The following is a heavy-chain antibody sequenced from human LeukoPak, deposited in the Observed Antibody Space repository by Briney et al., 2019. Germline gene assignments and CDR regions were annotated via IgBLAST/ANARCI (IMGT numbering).Heavy chain of an antibody. J-gene: IGHJ5*02. CDR3: ARVAVRFLEWLLPGGWFDP. CDR1: GGSFSGYY. CDR2: INHSGST. D-gene: IGHD3-3*01. Sequence: SETLSPTCAVYGGSFSGYYWSWIRQPPGKGLEWIGEINHSGSTNYNPSLKSRVTISVDTSKNQFSLKLSSVTAADTAVYYCARVAVRFLEWLLPGGWFDPWGQGTPVTVSS. V-gene: IGHV4-34*01.